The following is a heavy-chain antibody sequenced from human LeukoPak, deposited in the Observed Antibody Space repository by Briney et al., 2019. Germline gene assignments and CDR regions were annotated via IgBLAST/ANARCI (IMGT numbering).Heavy chain of an antibody. J-gene: IGHJ6*03. D-gene: IGHD1-14*01. Sequence: PGGSLRLSCAASGFTFSRYAMHWVRQAPGMGLAWVAVISDDGGNEYLESVKGRFTISRDNSKNTLYLQMNSLRAEDTAVYYCAKALARYEVCCHYMDVWGEGTTITVSS. V-gene: IGHV3-30*04. CDR2: ISDDGGNE. CDR1: GFTFSRYA. CDR3: AKALARYEVCCHYMDV.